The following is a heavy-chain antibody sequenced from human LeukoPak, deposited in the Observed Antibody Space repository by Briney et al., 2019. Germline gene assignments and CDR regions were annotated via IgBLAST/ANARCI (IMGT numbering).Heavy chain of an antibody. D-gene: IGHD3-22*01. CDR3: ARAGAPYYYDSSAASYFDY. CDR2: IIPIFGTA. Sequence: SEKVSCKASGRTFSSYAISWVRQAPGQGLEWMGRIIPIFGTANYAQKFQGRVTITTDESTSTAYMELSSLRSEDTAVYYCARAGAPYYYDSSAASYFDYWAQGTLVTVSS. V-gene: IGHV1-69*05. J-gene: IGHJ4*02. CDR1: GRTFSSYA.